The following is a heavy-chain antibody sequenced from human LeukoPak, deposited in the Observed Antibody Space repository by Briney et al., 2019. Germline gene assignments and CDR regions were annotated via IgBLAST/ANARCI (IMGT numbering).Heavy chain of an antibody. V-gene: IGHV1-2*02. CDR3: ARVPSVSIDY. J-gene: IGHJ4*02. CDR2: INPNSGGT. D-gene: IGHD4-17*01. CDR1: GYTFTGYY. Sequence: ASVKVSCKASGYTFTGYYMHWVRQAPGQGLEWMGWINPNSGGTNYAQKFQGRVTMTTDTSTSTAYMELRSLRSDDTAVYYCARVPSVSIDYWGQGTLVTVSS.